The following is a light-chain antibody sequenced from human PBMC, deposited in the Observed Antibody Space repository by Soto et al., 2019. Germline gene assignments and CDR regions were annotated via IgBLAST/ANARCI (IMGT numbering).Light chain of an antibody. V-gene: IGKV1-39*01. J-gene: IGKJ1*01. CDR1: QSISNH. Sequence: DIQMTQSPSSLSASVEDRVIITCRASQSISNHLNWYQQKPGKAPKLLIFAASSLQSGVPSRFSVSRSGPDLTITICSMQPEDGETYYCQQSYSSPPTFGQGTKVDIK. CDR3: QQSYSSPPT. CDR2: AAS.